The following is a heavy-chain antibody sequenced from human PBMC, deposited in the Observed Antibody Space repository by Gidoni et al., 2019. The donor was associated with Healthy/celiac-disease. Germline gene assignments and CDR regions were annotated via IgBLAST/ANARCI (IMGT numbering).Heavy chain of an antibody. CDR2: INPNSGGT. CDR1: GYTFTGSY. J-gene: IGHJ6*02. CDR3: ARQVLWFGELSERNYYYGRDV. V-gene: IGHV1-2*02. Sequence: QVQLVQSGAEVTKPGASVKVSCKASGYTFTGSYMHWVRQAPGQGLEWMGWINPNSGGTNYEQKCQGRVTMTRDTSISTAYMELSRLRSEDTAVYYCARQVLWFGELSERNYYYGRDVWGQGTTVTVSS. D-gene: IGHD3-10*01.